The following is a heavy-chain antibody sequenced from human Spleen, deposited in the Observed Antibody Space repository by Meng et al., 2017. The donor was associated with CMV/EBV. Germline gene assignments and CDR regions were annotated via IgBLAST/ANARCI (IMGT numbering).Heavy chain of an antibody. V-gene: IGHV3-23*01. CDR2: ISGSGGST. Sequence: GGSLRLSCAASGFNFDEYTMSWVRQAPGKGLEWVSAISGSGGSTYYADSVKGRFTISRDNSKNTLYLQMNSLRAEDTAVYYCAKDADSSGGGADDYWGQGTLVTVSS. CDR1: GFNFDEYT. CDR3: AKDADSSGGGADDY. J-gene: IGHJ4*02. D-gene: IGHD3-22*01.